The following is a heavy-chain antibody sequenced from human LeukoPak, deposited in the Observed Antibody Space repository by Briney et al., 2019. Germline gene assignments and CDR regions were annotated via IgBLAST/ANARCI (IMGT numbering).Heavy chain of an antibody. Sequence: ASVKVSCKASGYTFTSYAMHWVRQAPGQRLEWMGWINAGNGNTKYSQKFQGRVTITWDTSASTAYMELSSLRSEDTAVYYCARDLVAAAGTFDYWGQGTLVTVSS. J-gene: IGHJ4*02. CDR3: ARDLVAAAGTFDY. CDR1: GYTFTSYA. CDR2: INAGNGNT. V-gene: IGHV1-3*01. D-gene: IGHD6-13*01.